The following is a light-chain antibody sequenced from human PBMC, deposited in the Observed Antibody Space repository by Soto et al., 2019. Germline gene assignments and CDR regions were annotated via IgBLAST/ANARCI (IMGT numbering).Light chain of an antibody. J-gene: IGKJ3*01. CDR3: QQSYSTPIFT. V-gene: IGKV1-39*01. CDR1: RSISTY. Sequence: DIQMTQSPSSLSASVGDRVTITCRASRSISTYLNWYQHKPGKAPNLRIYAASSLQSGVPSRFSGSRSGTDFTLTISSLQPEDFATYYCQQSYSTPIFTFGPGTKVDIK. CDR2: AAS.